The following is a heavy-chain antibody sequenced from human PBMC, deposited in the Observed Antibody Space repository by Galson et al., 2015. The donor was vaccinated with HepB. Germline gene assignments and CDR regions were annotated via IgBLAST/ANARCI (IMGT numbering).Heavy chain of an antibody. CDR2: ISWNSGSI. CDR3: AKDSNYYGSDYYFDY. J-gene: IGHJ4*02. D-gene: IGHD3-10*01. Sequence: SLRLSCAASGFTFDDYAMHWVRQAPGKGLEWVSGISWNSGSIGYADSVKGRFTISRDNAKNSLYLQMSSLRAEDTALYYCAKDSNYYGSDYYFDYWGQGTLVTVSS. CDR1: GFTFDDYA. V-gene: IGHV3-9*01.